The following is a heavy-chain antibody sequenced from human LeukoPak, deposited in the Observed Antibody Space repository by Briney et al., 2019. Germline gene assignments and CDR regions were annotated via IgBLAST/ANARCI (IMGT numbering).Heavy chain of an antibody. J-gene: IGHJ4*02. D-gene: IGHD6-13*01. CDR2: IWYDGSNK. Sequence: GGSLRLSCAASGFTFSSYGMHWVRQAPGKGLEWVAVIWYDGSNKYYADSVKGRFTISRDNSKNTLYLQMNSLRAEDTAVYCCARAPSWYYFDYWGQGTLVTVSS. V-gene: IGHV3-33*01. CDR1: GFTFSSYG. CDR3: ARAPSWYYFDY.